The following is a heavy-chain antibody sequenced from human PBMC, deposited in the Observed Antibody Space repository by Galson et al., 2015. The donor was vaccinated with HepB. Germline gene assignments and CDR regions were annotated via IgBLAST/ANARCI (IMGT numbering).Heavy chain of an antibody. CDR1: GFTFTIYA. CDR3: AKDRSYCSSGSCYPESLYLDY. D-gene: IGHD2-15*01. CDR2: ISGSGGDT. Sequence: SLRLSCAASGFTFTIYAMTWVRQAPGKGLEWVSTISGSGGDTYYADSVKGRFTISRDNSKNTLYLQMSSLRADDTAVYYCAKDRSYCSSGSCYPESLYLDYWGQGTLVTVS. J-gene: IGHJ4*02. V-gene: IGHV3-23*01.